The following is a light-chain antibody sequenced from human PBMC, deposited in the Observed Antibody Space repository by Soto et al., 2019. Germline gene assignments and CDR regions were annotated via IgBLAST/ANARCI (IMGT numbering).Light chain of an antibody. J-gene: IGKJ1*01. CDR1: QSVSSSY. CDR3: QQYGSSPWT. CDR2: GAC. V-gene: IGKV3-20*01. Sequence: EIVLTQSPGTLSLSPGERSTLSYRASQSVSSSYLAWYQQKPGQAPRLXIYGACSRETGIPDRFSGSGSGTEFTLTISRLEPEDFAVDYCQQYGSSPWTFGQGTKVDIK.